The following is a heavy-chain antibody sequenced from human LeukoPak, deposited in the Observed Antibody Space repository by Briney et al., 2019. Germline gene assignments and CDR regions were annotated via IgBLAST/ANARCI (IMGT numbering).Heavy chain of an antibody. Sequence: SETLSLTCTVSGGSISSYYWSWIRQPPGKGLEWIGYIYYSGSTNYNPSLKSRVTISVKTSKSQFSLKPSSVTTADTAVYYCARVTGYMIEDYFDYWGQGTLVTVSS. CDR2: IYYSGST. CDR3: ARVTGYMIEDYFDY. V-gene: IGHV4-59*01. D-gene: IGHD3-22*01. J-gene: IGHJ4*02. CDR1: GGSISSYY.